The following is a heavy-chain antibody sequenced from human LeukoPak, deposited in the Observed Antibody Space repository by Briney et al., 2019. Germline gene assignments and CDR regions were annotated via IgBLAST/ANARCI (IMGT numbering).Heavy chain of an antibody. J-gene: IGHJ4*02. CDR1: GFTFSSYW. Sequence: GGSLRLSCAASGFTFSSYWMNWVRQAPGKGLEWVSYISRSGSTIYYADSVKGRFTISRDNAKNSLYLQMNSLRAEDTAVYYCAREPYVGSYFPDYWGQGTLVTVSS. CDR3: AREPYVGSYFPDY. V-gene: IGHV3-48*04. D-gene: IGHD1-26*01. CDR2: ISRSGSTI.